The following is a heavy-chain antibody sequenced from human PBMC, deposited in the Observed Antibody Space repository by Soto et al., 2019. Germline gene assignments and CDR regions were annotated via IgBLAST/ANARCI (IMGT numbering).Heavy chain of an antibody. CDR1: GYTFTSYG. J-gene: IGHJ6*02. CDR3: ALLPTQINYSYYYGMDV. V-gene: IGHV1-18*01. D-gene: IGHD3-10*01. CDR2: ISAYNGNT. Sequence: QVQLVQSGAEVKKPGASVKVSCKASGYTFTSYGISWVRQAPGQGLEWMGWISAYNGNTNYAQKLQGRVTMTTDTSTSTADMELRSLRSDDTAVYYCALLPTQINYSYYYGMDVWGHGTTVTVSS.